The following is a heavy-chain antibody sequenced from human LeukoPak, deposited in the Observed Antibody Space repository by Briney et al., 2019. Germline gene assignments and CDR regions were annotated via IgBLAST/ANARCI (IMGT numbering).Heavy chain of an antibody. CDR3: ARDQYYYDSSGYYYEGWYFDL. J-gene: IGHJ2*01. Sequence: ASVKVSCKASGYTFTSYGISWVRQAPGQGLEWMGWISAYNGNTNYAHKLQGRVTMTTDTSTSTAYMELRSLRSDDTAVYYCARDQYYYDSSGYYYEGWYFDLWGRGTLVTVSS. CDR1: GYTFTSYG. CDR2: ISAYNGNT. D-gene: IGHD3-22*01. V-gene: IGHV1-18*01.